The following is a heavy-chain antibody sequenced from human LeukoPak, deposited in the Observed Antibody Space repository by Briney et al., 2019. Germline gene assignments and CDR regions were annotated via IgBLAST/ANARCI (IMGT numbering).Heavy chain of an antibody. CDR3: ASLGGYSYGPGP. J-gene: IGHJ5*02. CDR1: GGTFSSYA. V-gene: IGHV1-69*06. Sequence: SVKVSCKASGGTFSSYAISWVRQAPGQGLEWMGGIIPIFGTANYAQEFQGRVTITADKSTSTAYMELSSLRSEDTAVYYCASLGGYSYGPGPWGQGTLVTVSS. CDR2: IIPIFGTA. D-gene: IGHD5-18*01.